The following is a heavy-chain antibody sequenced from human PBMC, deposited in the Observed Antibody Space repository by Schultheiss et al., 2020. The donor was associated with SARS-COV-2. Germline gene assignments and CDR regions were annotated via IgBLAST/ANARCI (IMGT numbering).Heavy chain of an antibody. Sequence: SQTLSLTCTVSGGSISSYYWSWIRQPPGKGLEWIGEINHSGSTNYNPSLKSRVTISVDTSKNQFSLKLSSVTAADTAVYYCARVSWNGRAGLDYWGQGTLVTVSS. CDR1: GGSISSYY. V-gene: IGHV4-34*01. CDR3: ARVSWNGRAGLDY. CDR2: INHSGST. D-gene: IGHD1-1*01. J-gene: IGHJ4*02.